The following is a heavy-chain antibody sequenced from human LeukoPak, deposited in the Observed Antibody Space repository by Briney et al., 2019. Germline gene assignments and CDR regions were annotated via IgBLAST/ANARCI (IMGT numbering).Heavy chain of an antibody. D-gene: IGHD2/OR15-2a*01. V-gene: IGHV4-59*01. CDR3: ARVPVYDYYGMDV. CDR1: GGSISSYY. Sequence: SSETLSLTCTVSGGSISSYYWSRIRQPPGKGLEWIGYIYYSGSTNYNPSLKSRVTISVDTSKNQFSLKLSSVTAADTAVYYCARVPVYDYYGMDVWGQGTTVTVSS. CDR2: IYYSGST. J-gene: IGHJ6*02.